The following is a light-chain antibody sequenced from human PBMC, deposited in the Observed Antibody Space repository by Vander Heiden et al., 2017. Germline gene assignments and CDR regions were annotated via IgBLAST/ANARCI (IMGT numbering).Light chain of an antibody. Sequence: QSALTQPAAVSGSPGQSITISCTGTSSDGGGYNYVSWYQQHPGKAPKLMIYEVSNRPSGVSNRFSGSKSGNTASLTISGLQAEDEADYYCSSYTGSSTLYVFGTGTKVTVL. CDR1: SSDGGGYNY. CDR2: EVS. J-gene: IGLJ1*01. V-gene: IGLV2-14*01. CDR3: SSYTGSSTLYV.